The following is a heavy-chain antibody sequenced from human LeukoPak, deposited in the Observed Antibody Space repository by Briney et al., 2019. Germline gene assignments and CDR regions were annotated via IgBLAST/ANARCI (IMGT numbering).Heavy chain of an antibody. J-gene: IGHJ5*02. D-gene: IGHD2-2*01. Sequence: RASVKVSCKVSGYTLTELSMHWVRQAPGKGLEWMGGFDPEDGETIYAQKFQGRVTMTEDTSTDTAYMELSSLRSGDTAVYYCATVDRVGDWFDPWGQGTLVTVSS. V-gene: IGHV1-24*01. CDR2: FDPEDGET. CDR3: ATVDRVGDWFDP. CDR1: GYTLTELS.